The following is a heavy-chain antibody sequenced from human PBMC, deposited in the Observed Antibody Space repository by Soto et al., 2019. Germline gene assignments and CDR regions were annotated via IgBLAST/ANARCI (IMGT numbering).Heavy chain of an antibody. J-gene: IGHJ6*02. Sequence: ASVKVSCKASGGTFSSYAISWVRQAPGQGLEWMGGIIPIFGTANYAQKFQGRVTITADESTSTAYMELSSLRSEDTAVYYCARVTVLERNYYYYYGMDVWGQGTTVTVSS. CDR3: ARVTVLERNYYYYYGMDV. V-gene: IGHV1-69*13. D-gene: IGHD3-3*01. CDR1: GGTFSSYA. CDR2: IIPIFGTA.